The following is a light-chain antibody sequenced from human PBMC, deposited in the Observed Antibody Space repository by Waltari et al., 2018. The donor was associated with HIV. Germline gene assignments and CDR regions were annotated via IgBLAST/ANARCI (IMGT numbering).Light chain of an antibody. Sequence: IVLTQSPLSLPVIPGKPASLSCRSSQSLLHSSGFNYLDWYLQKPGQSPQLLIYLGSHRASGVSDRFSGGGSGTHFTLNLTRVEAEDVGVYFCMQSLQLPLTFGGGTKV. CDR2: LGS. V-gene: IGKV2-28*01. J-gene: IGKJ4*01. CDR1: QSLLHSSGFNY. CDR3: MQSLQLPLT.